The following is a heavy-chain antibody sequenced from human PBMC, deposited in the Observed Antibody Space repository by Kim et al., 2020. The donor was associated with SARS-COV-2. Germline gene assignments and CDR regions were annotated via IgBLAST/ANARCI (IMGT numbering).Heavy chain of an antibody. D-gene: IGHD5-18*01. J-gene: IGHJ4*02. CDR3: ARETRVDTAMVPEGCFDY. Sequence: GGSLRLSCAASGFTVSSNYMSWVRQAPGKGLEWVSVIYSGGSTYYADSVKGRFTISRDNSKNTLYLQMNSLRAEDTAVYYCARETRVDTAMVPEGCFDYWGQGTLVTVSS. V-gene: IGHV3-53*01. CDR1: GFTVSSNY. CDR2: IYSGGST.